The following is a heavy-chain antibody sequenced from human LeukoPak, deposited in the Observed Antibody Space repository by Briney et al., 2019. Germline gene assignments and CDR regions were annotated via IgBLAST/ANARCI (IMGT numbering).Heavy chain of an antibody. CDR1: GFTFSSYS. CDR2: ISISRSII. Sequence: SGGSLRLSCAASGFTFSSYSMNWVRQAPGKGLEWVSYISISRSIIYYADSVKGRFTISRDNAKNSLYLQMNSLRAEDTAVYYCARDGYNRISDAFDIWGQGTMVTVSS. CDR3: ARDGYNRISDAFDI. J-gene: IGHJ3*02. D-gene: IGHD5-24*01. V-gene: IGHV3-48*04.